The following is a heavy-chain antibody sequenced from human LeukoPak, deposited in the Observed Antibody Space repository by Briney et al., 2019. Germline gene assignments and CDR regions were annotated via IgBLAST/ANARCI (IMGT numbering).Heavy chain of an antibody. CDR2: INPNSGGT. J-gene: IGHJ4*02. CDR1: GYTFTGYY. CDR3: ARGAGAPAEYHFDH. Sequence: ASVKVSCKASGYTFTGYYMHWVRQAPGKGLEWMGWINPNSGGTNYAQKFQGRVTMTRDTSISAAYMELSRLRSDDTAVYYCARGAGAPAEYHFDHWGQGTLGIVSS. V-gene: IGHV1-2*02. D-gene: IGHD2-2*01.